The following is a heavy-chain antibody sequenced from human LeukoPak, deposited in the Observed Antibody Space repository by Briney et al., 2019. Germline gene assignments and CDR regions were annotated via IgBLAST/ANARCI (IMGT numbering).Heavy chain of an antibody. CDR2: ISYDGSNK. CDR3: ASLPEAVAEEGWFDP. J-gene: IGHJ5*02. D-gene: IGHD6-19*01. V-gene: IGHV3-30*03. Sequence: GALRLSCAASGFTFSSYSMHWVRQAPGKGLEWVAVISYDGSNKYYADSVKGRFTISRDNSKNTLYLQMNSLRAEDTAVYYCASLPEAVAEEGWFDPWGQGTLVTVSS. CDR1: GFTFSSYS.